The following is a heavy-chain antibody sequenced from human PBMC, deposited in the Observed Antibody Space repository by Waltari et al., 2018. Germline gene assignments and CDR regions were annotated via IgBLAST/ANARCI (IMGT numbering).Heavy chain of an antibody. J-gene: IGHJ4*02. Sequence: YMHWVRQAPGQGLEWMGWINPNSGGTNYAQKFQGRVTMTRDTSISTAYMELSRLRSDDTAVYYCARLQTRVVTPYWGQGTLVTVSS. CDR2: INPNSGGT. CDR3: ARLQTRVVTPY. CDR1: Y. V-gene: IGHV1-2*02. D-gene: IGHD3-3*01.